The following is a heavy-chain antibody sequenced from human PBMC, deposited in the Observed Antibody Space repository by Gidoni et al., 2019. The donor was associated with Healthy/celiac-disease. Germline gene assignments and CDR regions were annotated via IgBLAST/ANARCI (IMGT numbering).Heavy chain of an antibody. D-gene: IGHD2-15*01. CDR3: ARVGYCSGGSCYRQNNWFDP. CDR1: GGSFSGYY. CDR2: IKHSGST. Sequence: QVQLQQWGAGLLKPSETLSLTCAVYGGSFSGYYWSWIRQPPGKGLEWIGEIKHSGSTNYNPSLKSRVTISVDTSKNQFSLKLSSVTAADTAVYYCARVGYCSGGSCYRQNNWFDPWGQGTLVTVSS. J-gene: IGHJ5*02. V-gene: IGHV4-34*01.